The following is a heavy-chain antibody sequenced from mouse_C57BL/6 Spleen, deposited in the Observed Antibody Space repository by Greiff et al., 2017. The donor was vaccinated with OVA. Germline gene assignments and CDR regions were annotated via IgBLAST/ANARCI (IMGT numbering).Heavy chain of an antibody. V-gene: IGHV5-16*01. CDR2: INYDGSST. J-gene: IGHJ4*01. CDR1: GFTFSDYY. CDR3: ATGTKYYAMDY. D-gene: IGHD4-1*01. Sequence: EVQRVESEGGLVQPGSSMKLSCTASGFTFSDYYMAWVRQVPEKGLEWVANINYDGSSTYYLDSLKSRFIISRDNAKNILYLQMSSLKSEDTATYYCATGTKYYAMDYWGQGTSVTVSS.